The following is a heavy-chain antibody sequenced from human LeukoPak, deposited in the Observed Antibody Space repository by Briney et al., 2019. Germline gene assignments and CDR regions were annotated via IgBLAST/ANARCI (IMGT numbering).Heavy chain of an antibody. J-gene: IGHJ4*02. Sequence: GGSLRLSCAASGFTFSNAWMSWVRQAPGKGLEWGGRIKSKTDGGTTDYAAPVKGRFTISRDDSKNTLYLQMNSLKPEDTAVYYCTTWHRWQWLVPGYFDYWGQGTLVTVSS. V-gene: IGHV3-15*01. CDR2: IKSKTDGGTT. CDR1: GFTFSNAW. CDR3: TTWHRWQWLVPGYFDY. D-gene: IGHD6-19*01.